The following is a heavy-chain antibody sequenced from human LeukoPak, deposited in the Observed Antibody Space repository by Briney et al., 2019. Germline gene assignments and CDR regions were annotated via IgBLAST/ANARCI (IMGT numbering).Heavy chain of an antibody. V-gene: IGHV4-34*01. CDR2: INHSGST. CDR3: ARDLGLVDDY. Sequence: SETLSLTCAVYGGSFSGYYWSWIRQPPGKGLEWIGEINHSGSTNYNPSLKSRVTISVDTSKNQFSLKLSSVTAADTAVYYCARDLGLVDDYWGQGTLVTVSS. J-gene: IGHJ4*02. D-gene: IGHD3/OR15-3a*01. CDR1: GGSFSGYY.